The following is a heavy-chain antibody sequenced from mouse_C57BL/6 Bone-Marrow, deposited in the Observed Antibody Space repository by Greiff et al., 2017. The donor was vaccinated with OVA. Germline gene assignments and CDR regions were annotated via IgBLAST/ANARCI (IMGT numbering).Heavy chain of an antibody. Sequence: VQLKESGGGLVQPGGSLKLSCAVSGFTFSDYGMAWVRQAPRKGPEWVAFISNLAYSIYYADTVTGRFTISRENAKNTLYLEMSSLRSEDTAMYYCARLLYYAMDYWGQGTSVTVSS. CDR2: ISNLAYSI. CDR3: ARLLYYAMDY. V-gene: IGHV5-15*01. J-gene: IGHJ4*01. CDR1: GFTFSDYG.